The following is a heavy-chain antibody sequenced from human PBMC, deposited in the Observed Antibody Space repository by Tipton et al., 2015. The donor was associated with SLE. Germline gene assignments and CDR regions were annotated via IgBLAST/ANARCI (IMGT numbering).Heavy chain of an antibody. Sequence: LRLSCTVSGGSISTEGYYWAWIRQPAGRGLEWIGHFYTAGSTHYNPSLKSRVTISVDTSKNQFSLKLSSVTAADTAVYYCARVATAMGYYYYMDVWGKGTTVTVSS. CDR2: FYTAGST. J-gene: IGHJ6*03. CDR1: GGSISTEGYY. CDR3: ARVATAMGYYYYMDV. V-gene: IGHV4-61*09. D-gene: IGHD5-18*01.